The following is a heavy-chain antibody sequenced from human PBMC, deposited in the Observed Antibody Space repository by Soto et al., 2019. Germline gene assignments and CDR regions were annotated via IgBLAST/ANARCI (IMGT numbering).Heavy chain of an antibody. Sequence: SETLSLTCTVSGGFISSYYWRWIRQPPGKGLEWIGYIYYSGSTNYNPSLKSRVTISVDTSKNQFSLKLSSVTAADTAVYYCARDPLYCSSTSCYNWFDPWGQGTLVTVSS. D-gene: IGHD2-2*01. CDR1: GGFISSYY. V-gene: IGHV4-59*01. CDR2: IYYSGST. J-gene: IGHJ5*02. CDR3: ARDPLYCSSTSCYNWFDP.